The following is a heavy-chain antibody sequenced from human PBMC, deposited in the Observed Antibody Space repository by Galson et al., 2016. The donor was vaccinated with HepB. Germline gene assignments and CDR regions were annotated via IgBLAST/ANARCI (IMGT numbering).Heavy chain of an antibody. J-gene: IGHJ5*02. CDR3: ARDRGIPVAGPLGNWFDP. CDR1: GYTFTDYY. V-gene: IGHV1-2*02. Sequence: SVKVSCKASGYTFTDYYMHWVRQAPGQGLEWMGGINPNSGGTNYAQKFQGRVTMTRATSISTAYMELSRLRSDDTDVYYCARDRGIPVAGPLGNWFDPWGQGTLVTVSS. D-gene: IGHD6-19*01. CDR2: INPNSGGT.